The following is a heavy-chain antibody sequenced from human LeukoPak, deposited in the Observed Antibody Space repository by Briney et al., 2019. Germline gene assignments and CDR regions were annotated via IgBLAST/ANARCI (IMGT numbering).Heavy chain of an antibody. J-gene: IGHJ4*02. Sequence: GGSLRLSCAASGFTFSSIAMSWVRQAPGKGLEWVSAIRSNGETVYNADSVKGRFTISRDNSRQTLFLQMSSLRVEDTATYYCGKGKKLDDGVFDFWGKGTLVTVSS. V-gene: IGHV3-23*01. CDR2: IRSNGETV. D-gene: IGHD1-1*01. CDR1: GFTFSSIA. CDR3: GKGKKLDDGVFDF.